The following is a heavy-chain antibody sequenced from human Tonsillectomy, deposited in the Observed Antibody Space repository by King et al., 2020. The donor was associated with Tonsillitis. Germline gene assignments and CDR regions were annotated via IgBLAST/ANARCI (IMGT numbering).Heavy chain of an antibody. D-gene: IGHD6-13*01. CDR2: IIPIFGTA. Sequence: VQLVESGAEVKKPGSSVKVSCKASGGTFSSYAISWVRQAPGQGLEWMGGIIPIFGTAHYAQRFQGRVTFTADECTSTAYMELSSLRSEDTAVYYCAREGPGSWYGNWFDPWGQGTLVTVSS. CDR3: AREGPGSWYGNWFDP. J-gene: IGHJ5*02. V-gene: IGHV1-69*01. CDR1: GGTFSSYA.